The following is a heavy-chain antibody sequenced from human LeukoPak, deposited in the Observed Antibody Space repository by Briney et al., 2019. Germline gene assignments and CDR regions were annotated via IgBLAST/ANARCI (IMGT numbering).Heavy chain of an antibody. CDR3: ASGMIVEDESY. J-gene: IGHJ4*02. CDR2: ISYDGSNK. CDR1: GFTFSSYA. D-gene: IGHD3-22*01. Sequence: GRSLRLSCAASGFTFSSYAMHWVRQAPGKGLEWVAVISYDGSNKYYADSVKGRFTISRDNSKDTLYLQMNSLRAEDTAVYYCASGMIVEDESYWGQGTLVTVSS. V-gene: IGHV3-30-3*01.